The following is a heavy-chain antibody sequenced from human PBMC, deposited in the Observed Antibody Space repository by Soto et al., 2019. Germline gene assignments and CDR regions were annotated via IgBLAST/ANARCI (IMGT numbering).Heavy chain of an antibody. V-gene: IGHV1-58*01. J-gene: IGHJ4*02. CDR1: GFTFTSSA. CDR2: IVVGSGNT. CDR3: AAGGSYCGGDCYRTFDY. Sequence: SVKVSCKASGFTFTSSAVQWVRQARGQRLEWIGWIVVGSGNTNYAQKFQERVTITRDMSTSTAYMELSSLRSEDTAVYYRAAGGSYCGGDCYRTFDYWGQGTLVTVSS. D-gene: IGHD2-21*02.